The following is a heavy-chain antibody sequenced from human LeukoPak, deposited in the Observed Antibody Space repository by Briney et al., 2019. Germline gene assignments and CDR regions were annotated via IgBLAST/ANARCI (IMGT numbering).Heavy chain of an antibody. Sequence: SVKVSCKASGGTFSSYAISWVRQAPGQGLEWMGGTIPIFGTANYAQKFQGRVTITTDESTSTAYMELSSLRSEDTAVYYCAREDSSSSGLDYWGQGTLVTVSS. D-gene: IGHD6-6*01. CDR2: TIPIFGTA. CDR1: GGTFSSYA. CDR3: AREDSSSSGLDY. V-gene: IGHV1-69*05. J-gene: IGHJ4*02.